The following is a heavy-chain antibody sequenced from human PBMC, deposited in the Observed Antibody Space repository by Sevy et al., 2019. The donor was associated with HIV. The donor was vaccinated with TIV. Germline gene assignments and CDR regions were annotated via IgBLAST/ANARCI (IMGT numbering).Heavy chain of an antibody. V-gene: IGHV3-21*01. D-gene: IGHD3-22*01. CDR1: GFTFSSYS. CDR3: ARAYYYDSSGDDAFDI. J-gene: IGHJ3*02. CDR2: ISSSSSYI. Sequence: GGSLRLSCAASGFTFSSYSMNWARQAPGKGLEWVSSISSSSSYIYYADSVKGRFTISRDNAKNSLYLQMNSLRAEDTAVYYCARAYYYDSSGDDAFDIWGQGTMVTVSS.